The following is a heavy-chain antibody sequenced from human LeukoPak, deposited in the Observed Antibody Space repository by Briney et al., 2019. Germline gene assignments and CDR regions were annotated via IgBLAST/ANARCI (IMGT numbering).Heavy chain of an antibody. J-gene: IGHJ4*02. CDR2: IYYGGST. D-gene: IGHD3-10*01. Sequence: SETLSLTCTVSGGSISSYYWSWIRQPPGKGLEWIGYIYYGGSTNYNPSLKSRVTISVDTSKNQFSLKLSSVTAADTAVYYCARGPFGRGVIGGAIDYWGQGTLVTVSS. CDR1: GGSISSYY. V-gene: IGHV4-59*01. CDR3: ARGPFGRGVIGGAIDY.